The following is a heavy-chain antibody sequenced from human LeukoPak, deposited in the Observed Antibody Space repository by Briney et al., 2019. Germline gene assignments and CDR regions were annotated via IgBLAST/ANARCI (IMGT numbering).Heavy chain of an antibody. D-gene: IGHD6-13*01. CDR2: INPNSGGT. Sequence: GASVKVSCKASGYTFTGYYMHWVRQAPGQGLEWMGWINPNSGGTNYAQKFQGWVTMTRDTSISTAYMELSRLRSDDTAVYYCARGFPRASIAAAGYFDYWGQGTLVTVSS. J-gene: IGHJ4*02. V-gene: IGHV1-2*04. CDR3: ARGFPRASIAAAGYFDY. CDR1: GYTFTGYY.